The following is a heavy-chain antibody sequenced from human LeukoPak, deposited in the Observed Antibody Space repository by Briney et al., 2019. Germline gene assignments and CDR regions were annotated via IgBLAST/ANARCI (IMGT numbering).Heavy chain of an antibody. J-gene: IGHJ6*02. CDR1: GFTFSSYG. CDR2: IWYDGSNK. CDR3: AREIIAAALYYYYGMDV. D-gene: IGHD6-13*01. Sequence: GGSLRLSCAASGFTFSSYGMHWVRQAPGKGLEWVAVIWYDGSNKYYADSVKGRFTISRDNSKNTLYLQMNSLRAEDTAVYYCAREIIAAALYYYYGMDVWGQGTTVTVSS. V-gene: IGHV3-33*01.